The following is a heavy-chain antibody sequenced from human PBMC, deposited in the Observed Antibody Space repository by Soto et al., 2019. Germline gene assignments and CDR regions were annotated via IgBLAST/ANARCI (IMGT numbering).Heavy chain of an antibody. J-gene: IGHJ6*02. CDR3: ARQGFGALHGLVAV. CDR2: VHDSWGY. D-gene: IGHD3-10*01. V-gene: IGHV4-59*08. CDR1: GGSISNYY. Sequence: QVPLQESGPGLVKPSETLSLSCTVSGGSISNYYWSWFRQTPGKGLEWIGYVHDSWGYNYNPSLKSRVAISLDTSKSQFSLKLTSVTATDTAVYYCARQGFGALHGLVAVWGQGTTVTVSS.